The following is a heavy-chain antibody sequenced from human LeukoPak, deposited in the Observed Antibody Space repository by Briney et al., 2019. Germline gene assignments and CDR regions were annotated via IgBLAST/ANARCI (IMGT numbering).Heavy chain of an antibody. Sequence: PSETLSLTCSVSGGSVSSGSYYWSWIRQPPGKGLEWIGYIYYGGSTNYNPSLKSRVTISVDTSKNQFSLKLSSVTAADTAVYYCARALVTAILYEDWGQGTLVTVSS. CDR1: GGSVSSGSYY. J-gene: IGHJ4*02. CDR2: IYYGGST. CDR3: ARALVTAILYED. D-gene: IGHD2-21*02. V-gene: IGHV4-61*01.